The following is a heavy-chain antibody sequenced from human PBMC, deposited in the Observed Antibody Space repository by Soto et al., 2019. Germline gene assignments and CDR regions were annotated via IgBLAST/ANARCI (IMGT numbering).Heavy chain of an antibody. CDR3: ARGGKYDFWSGYYPYHIDY. J-gene: IGHJ4*02. V-gene: IGHV1-18*01. Sequence: ASVKVSCKASGYTFTSYGIGWVRQAPGQGLEWMGWISAYNGNTNYAQKLQGRVTMTTDTSTSTAYMELRSLRSDDTAVYYCARGGKYDFWSGYYPYHIDYWGQGTLVTVS. D-gene: IGHD3-3*01. CDR1: GYTFTSYG. CDR2: ISAYNGNT.